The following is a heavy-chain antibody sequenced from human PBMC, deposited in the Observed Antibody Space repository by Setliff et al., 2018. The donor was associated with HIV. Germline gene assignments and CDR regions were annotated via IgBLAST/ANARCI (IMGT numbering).Heavy chain of an antibody. D-gene: IGHD3-10*01. CDR2: INHSGST. Sequence: PSETLSLTCAVSGYSVSSGYYWGWIRQPPGKGLEWIGEINHSGSTKHNPSLKSRVTISIDTSENQFSLKVTSVTAADTAVYYCARGPRYGSGNYYYYYYYMDVWGKGTTVTAP. CDR1: GYSVSSGYY. CDR3: ARGPRYGSGNYYYYYYYMDV. V-gene: IGHV4-38-2*01. J-gene: IGHJ6*03.